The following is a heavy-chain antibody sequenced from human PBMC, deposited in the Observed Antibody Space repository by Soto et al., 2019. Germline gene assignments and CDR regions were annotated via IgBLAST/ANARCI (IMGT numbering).Heavy chain of an antibody. CDR2: IYYSGST. CDR1: GGSISSGGYY. J-gene: IGHJ5*02. V-gene: IGHV4-31*03. D-gene: IGHD6-13*01. Sequence: QVQLQESGPGLVKPSQTLSLTCTVSGGSISSGGYYWSWIRQHPGKGLEWIGYIYYSGSTYYNPSLKSRVTISVDTSKNQFPLKLSSVTAADTAVYYCAASSSWAHNWFDPWGQGTLVTVSS. CDR3: AASSSWAHNWFDP.